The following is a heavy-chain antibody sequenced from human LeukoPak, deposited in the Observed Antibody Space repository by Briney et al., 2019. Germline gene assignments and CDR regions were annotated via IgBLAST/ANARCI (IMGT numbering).Heavy chain of an antibody. Sequence: ASVKVSCKASGGTFSSYAISWVRQAPGQGLEWTGGIIPIFGTAKYAQKFQGRVTITAVESTSTAYMELSSLRSEDTAVYYCARTPSEMVLTGYYFDYWGQGTLVTVSS. CDR3: ARTPSEMVLTGYYFDY. J-gene: IGHJ4*02. V-gene: IGHV1-69*13. D-gene: IGHD5-24*01. CDR1: GGTFSSYA. CDR2: IIPIFGTA.